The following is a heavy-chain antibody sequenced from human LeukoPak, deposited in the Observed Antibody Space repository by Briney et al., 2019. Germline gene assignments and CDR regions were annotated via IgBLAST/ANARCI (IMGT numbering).Heavy chain of an antibody. CDR2: TYYRSKWSY. CDR1: GDSVPSNSAT. Sequence: SQTLSLTCAISGDSVPSNSATWNWIRQSPSRGLEWLGRTYYRSKWSYDYAASVKSRITINPDTSKNQFSLQLNSVTPEDTAVYFCARALGVTFDYWGQGTLVTVSS. V-gene: IGHV6-1*01. J-gene: IGHJ4*02. CDR3: ARALGVTFDY. D-gene: IGHD3-10*01.